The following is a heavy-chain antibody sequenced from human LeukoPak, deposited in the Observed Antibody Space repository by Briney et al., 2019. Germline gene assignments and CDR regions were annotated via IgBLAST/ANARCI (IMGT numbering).Heavy chain of an antibody. V-gene: IGHV3-21*04. Sequence: GGSLRLSCAASGFTFSSYSMNWVRQAPGKGLEWVSSIGTSSSNIYYADSVKGRFTISRDNSKNTLYLQMNSLRAEDTAVYYCAKAGMGVATIYYFDYWGQGTLVTVSS. CDR2: IGTSSSNI. CDR1: GFTFSSYS. J-gene: IGHJ4*02. D-gene: IGHD5-12*01. CDR3: AKAGMGVATIYYFDY.